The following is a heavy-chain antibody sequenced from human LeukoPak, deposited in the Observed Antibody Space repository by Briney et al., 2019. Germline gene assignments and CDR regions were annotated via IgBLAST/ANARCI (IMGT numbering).Heavy chain of an antibody. CDR3: ARHVRFLEWLSSYYFDY. D-gene: IGHD3-3*01. V-gene: IGHV4-39*01. CDR2: IYYSGTT. Sequence: SETLSLTCTVSGGTISSSSYYWGWIRQPPGKGLEWIGSIYYSGTTYYNPSLKSRVTISVDTSKSQFSLRLTSATAADTAVYYCARHVRFLEWLSSYYFDYWGRGTLITVSS. J-gene: IGHJ4*02. CDR1: GGTISSSSYY.